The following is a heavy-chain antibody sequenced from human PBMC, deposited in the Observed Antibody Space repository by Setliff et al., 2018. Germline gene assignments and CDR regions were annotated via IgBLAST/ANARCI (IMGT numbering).Heavy chain of an antibody. CDR3: ARDGCSSTSCYWGWYYYGMDV. CDR1: GYTFTGYY. CDR2: INPSGGST. J-gene: IGHJ6*02. Sequence: GASVKVSCKASGYTFTGYYMHWVRQAPGQGLEWMGWINPSGGSTSYAQKLQGRVTMTTDTSTSTAYMELRSLRSDDTAVYYCARDGCSSTSCYWGWYYYGMDVWGQGTMVTVSS. D-gene: IGHD2-2*01. V-gene: IGHV1-46*01.